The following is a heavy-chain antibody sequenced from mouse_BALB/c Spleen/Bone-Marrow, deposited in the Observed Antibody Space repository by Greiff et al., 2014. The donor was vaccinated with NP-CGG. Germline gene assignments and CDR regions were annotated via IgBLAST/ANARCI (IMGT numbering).Heavy chain of an antibody. V-gene: IGHV1S29*02. CDR2: IYPYNGGT. D-gene: IGHD3-1*01. CDR1: GYTFTDYY. J-gene: IGHJ3*01. Sequence: EVQLQQSGPELVKPGASVKISCKASGYTFTDYYMHWVKQSHGKSLEWIGYIYPYNGGTVYKQKFKSKATLTVDNSSSTANMQPRSLPTRDSAVYYGARGAAYGFYLGLAYWGQGTLVTVSA. CDR3: ARGAAYGFYLGLAY.